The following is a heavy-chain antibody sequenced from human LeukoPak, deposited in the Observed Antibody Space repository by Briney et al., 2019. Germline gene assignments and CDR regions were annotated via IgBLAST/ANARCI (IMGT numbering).Heavy chain of an antibody. J-gene: IGHJ4*02. CDR3: AKGPAPRLGEFSYHALVDY. D-gene: IGHD3-16*02. V-gene: IGHV3-30*18. CDR2: ISYDGSNE. CDR1: GFTFSSYG. Sequence: GRSLRLSCVASGFTFSSYGMHWVRQAPGKGLEWVAFISYDGSNENIADSVKGRFIISRDNSKNTLYLQMNSLRAEDAAVYCCAKGPAPRLGEFSYHALVDYWGQGTLVTVSS.